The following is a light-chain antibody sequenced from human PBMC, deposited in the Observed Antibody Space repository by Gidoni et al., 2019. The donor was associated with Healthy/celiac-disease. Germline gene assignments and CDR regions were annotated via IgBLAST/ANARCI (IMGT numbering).Light chain of an antibody. Sequence: QAVLTQPSSLSASHGASASLTCTVRSGINVGTYRIYWYQQKPGSPPQYLLRYKSDSDKQQGSGVPSRFSGAKDASANAGILLISGLQSEDEADYYCMIWHSSAVVFGGGTKLTVL. J-gene: IGLJ2*01. V-gene: IGLV5-45*03. CDR3: MIWHSSAVV. CDR2: YKSDSDK. CDR1: SGINVGTYR.